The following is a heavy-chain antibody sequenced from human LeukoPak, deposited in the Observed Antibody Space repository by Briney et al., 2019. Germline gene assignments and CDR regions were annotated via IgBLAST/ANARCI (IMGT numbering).Heavy chain of an antibody. CDR3: ARVLSGCETTRCEVDY. CDR2: ISSSSTYI. CDR1: GFAFSTYS. V-gene: IGHV3-21*01. Sequence: PGGSLRLSCAASGFAFSTYSMNWVRQAPGNGLEWVSSISSSSTYIYYADSVKGRVTISRDNAKNSLYLQMNSLRAEDTAVYYCARVLSGCETTRCEVDYWGQGTLVTVSS. D-gene: IGHD1-26*01. J-gene: IGHJ4*02.